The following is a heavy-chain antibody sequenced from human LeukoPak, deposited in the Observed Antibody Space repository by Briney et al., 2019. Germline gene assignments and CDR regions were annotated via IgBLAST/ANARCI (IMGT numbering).Heavy chain of an antibody. CDR3: ARGLIAVAGTLLVY. V-gene: IGHV3-7*01. Sequence: QPGGSLRLSCAASGFIFSRYWMSWVRQAPGKGLEWVANIKEDGSEKYYVDSVKGRFTISRDNAKNTLYLQMNSLRAEDTAVYYCARGLIAVAGTLLVYWGQGTLVTVSS. CDR2: IKEDGSEK. J-gene: IGHJ4*02. D-gene: IGHD6-19*01. CDR1: GFIFSRYW.